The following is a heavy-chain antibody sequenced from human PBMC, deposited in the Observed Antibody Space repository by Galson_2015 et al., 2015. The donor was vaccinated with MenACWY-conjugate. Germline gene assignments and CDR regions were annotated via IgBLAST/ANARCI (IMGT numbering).Heavy chain of an antibody. CDR3: ARDFRYSSDY. V-gene: IGHV3-23*01. J-gene: IGHJ4*02. D-gene: IGHD6-13*01. Sequence: SLRLSCAASGFTFTNYAMNWVRQAPGKGLEWVSSIGGSGTTYYADSVKGRFTISRDNSKNMVYLQMNSLRAEDTAIYYCARDFRYSSDYWGQGTLVTVSS. CDR2: IGGSGTT. CDR1: GFTFTNYA.